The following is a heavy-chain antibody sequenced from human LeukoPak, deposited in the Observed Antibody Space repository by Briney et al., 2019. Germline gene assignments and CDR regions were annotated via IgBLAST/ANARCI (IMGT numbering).Heavy chain of an antibody. Sequence: SETLSLTCTVSGGSISSYYWSWIRQPPGKGLEWIGYIYYSGSTNYNPSLRSRDTISVDTSKNQFSLRLSSVTAADTAVYYCARDPDSGSGSYYSNWFDPWGQGTLVTVSS. CDR3: ARDPDSGSGSYYSNWFDP. V-gene: IGHV4-59*01. J-gene: IGHJ5*02. D-gene: IGHD3-10*01. CDR1: GGSISSYY. CDR2: IYYSGST.